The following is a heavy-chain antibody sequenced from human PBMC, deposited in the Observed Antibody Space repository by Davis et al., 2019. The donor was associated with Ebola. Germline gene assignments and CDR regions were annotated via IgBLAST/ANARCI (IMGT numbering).Heavy chain of an antibody. CDR2: ISSSGSTI. Sequence: PGGSLRLSCAASGFTFSSYEMNWVRQAPGKGLEWVSYISSSGSTIYYADSVKGRFTISRDNAKNSLYLQMNSLRAEDTAVYYCARASVTMVRGVIGAGPANWFDPWGQGTLVTVSS. CDR1: GFTFSSYE. D-gene: IGHD3-10*01. J-gene: IGHJ5*02. CDR3: ARASVTMVRGVIGAGPANWFDP. V-gene: IGHV3-48*03.